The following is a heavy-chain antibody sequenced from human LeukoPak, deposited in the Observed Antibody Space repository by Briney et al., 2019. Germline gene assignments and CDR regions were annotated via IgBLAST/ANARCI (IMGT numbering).Heavy chain of an antibody. J-gene: IGHJ2*01. V-gene: IGHV1-8*02. D-gene: IGHD3-3*01. CDR1: GYTFTDYD. Sequence: ASVKVSFKVSGYTFTDYDINWVRQATGQGLEWMGWMNPSRGNTGYAQKFQDRFTITRDTSISTIYMELRSLRSEDTAVYFCARGRVTMFGPVGWYFDFWGRGTPLTVSS. CDR2: MNPSRGNT. CDR3: ARGRVTMFGPVGWYFDF.